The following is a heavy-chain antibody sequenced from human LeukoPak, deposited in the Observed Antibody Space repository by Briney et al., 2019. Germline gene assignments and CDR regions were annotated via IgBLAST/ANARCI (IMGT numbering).Heavy chain of an antibody. CDR1: GYSFTNFW. D-gene: IGHD2/OR15-2a*01. CDR2: IYPGDSDT. CDR3: ARHLLPATVSSYDAFEI. J-gene: IGHJ3*02. V-gene: IGHV5-51*01. Sequence: GEPLKISCKGSGYSFTNFWIGWVRQMPGEGLEWMGIIYPGDSDTTYSPSFQGLVTISVDKSISTAYLQWSSLKASDTAMYYCARHLLPATVSSYDAFEIWGQGTMVTVSS.